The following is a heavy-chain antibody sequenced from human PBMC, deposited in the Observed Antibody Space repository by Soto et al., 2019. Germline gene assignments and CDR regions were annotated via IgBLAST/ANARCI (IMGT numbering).Heavy chain of an antibody. CDR2: IYYGGST. D-gene: IGHD3-22*01. CDR3: ARVGDSLDY. CDR1: GSSLSGHY. V-gene: IGHV4-59*08. Sequence: SETLSLTCTVSGSSLSGHYWSWMRQPPGKGLECIGYIYYGGSTNYNPSLKSRVTISVDTSRTQFSLELSSVTAADTAVYYCARVGDSLDYWGQGTLVTVSS. J-gene: IGHJ4*02.